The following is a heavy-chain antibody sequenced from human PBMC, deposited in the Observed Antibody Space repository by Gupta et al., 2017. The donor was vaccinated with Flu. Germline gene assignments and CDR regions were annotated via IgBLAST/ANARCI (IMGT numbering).Heavy chain of an antibody. Sequence: QVQLQEAGPGLVKASETLSLNCDVSGHSISSNNYWAWIRQPPGKGLEWIGTIYHSGSTYYNPSLESRVTISVDTSRNQLSLKVRSVTAADTTVYYCARAEEVGASIFDCWGQGTLVTVSS. D-gene: IGHD1-26*01. CDR1: GHSISSNNY. V-gene: IGHV4-38-2*01. CDR3: ARAEEVGASIFDC. CDR2: IYHSGST. J-gene: IGHJ4*02.